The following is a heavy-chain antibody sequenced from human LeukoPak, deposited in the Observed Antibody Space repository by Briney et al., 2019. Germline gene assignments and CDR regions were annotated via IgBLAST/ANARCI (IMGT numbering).Heavy chain of an antibody. Sequence: GESLKISCKGSGYSFTSYWIGWVRQMPGKGLEWMGIIYPGDSDTRYSPSFQGQVTISADKSISTAYLQWSSLKASDTAMYYCARHGWELPRDFYFDYWGQGTLVTVSS. CDR1: GYSFTSYW. J-gene: IGHJ4*02. V-gene: IGHV5-51*01. D-gene: IGHD1-26*01. CDR3: ARHGWELPRDFYFDY. CDR2: IYPGDSDT.